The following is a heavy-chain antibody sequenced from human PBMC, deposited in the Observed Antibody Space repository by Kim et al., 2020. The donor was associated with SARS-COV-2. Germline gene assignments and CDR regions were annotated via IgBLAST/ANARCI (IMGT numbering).Heavy chain of an antibody. V-gene: IGHV4-34*01. D-gene: IGHD6-6*01. J-gene: IGHJ2*01. Sequence: YNPSLKSRVTISVDTSKNQFSLKLSSVTAADTAVYYCARGGYSSSPHFDLWGRGTLVTVSS. CDR3: ARGGYSSSPHFDL.